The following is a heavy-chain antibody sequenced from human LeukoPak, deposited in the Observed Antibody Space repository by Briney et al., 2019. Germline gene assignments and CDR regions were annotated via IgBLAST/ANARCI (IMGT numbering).Heavy chain of an antibody. CDR3: ARAWAYYYDSSGYYSYDAFDI. Sequence: PSETLSLTRTVSGRSISSYYWRWIRQPPGKGLEWIEYISFSGSPNYNPSLKSRVTISVDTSKNPLSLKLSSVTAADTAVYYCARAWAYYYDSSGYYSYDAFDIWGQGTMVTVSS. D-gene: IGHD3-22*01. CDR1: GRSISSYY. CDR2: ISFSGSP. J-gene: IGHJ3*02. V-gene: IGHV4-59*01.